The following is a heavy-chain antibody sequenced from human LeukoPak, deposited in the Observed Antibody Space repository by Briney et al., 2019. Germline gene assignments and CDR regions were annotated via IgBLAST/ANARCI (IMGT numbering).Heavy chain of an antibody. CDR2: IGSGGYR. CDR1: GLTVSNCD. CDR3: PKKLPDASSYFDF. D-gene: IGHD6-6*01. Sequence: GGSLRLSCVASGLTVSNCDTAWVRQAPGKGLEYVSSIGSGGYRFYGGSVKGRFSISRDNSQNTVYLQMNSLRGEDTAIYFCPKKLPDASSYFDFWGQGILVTVSS. V-gene: IGHV3-23*01. J-gene: IGHJ4*02.